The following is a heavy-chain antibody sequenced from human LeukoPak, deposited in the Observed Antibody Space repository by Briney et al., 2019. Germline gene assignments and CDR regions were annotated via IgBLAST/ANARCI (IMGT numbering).Heavy chain of an antibody. Sequence: SETLSLTCTVSGGSISSYYWSWIRQPPGKGLEWIGYIYYSGSTNYNPSLKSRVTISVDTSKNQFSLKLSSVTAADTAVYYCASGSPYGDYVGNWFDPWGQGTLVTVSS. J-gene: IGHJ5*02. CDR2: IYYSGST. CDR3: ASGSPYGDYVGNWFDP. V-gene: IGHV4-59*01. D-gene: IGHD4-17*01. CDR1: GGSISSYY.